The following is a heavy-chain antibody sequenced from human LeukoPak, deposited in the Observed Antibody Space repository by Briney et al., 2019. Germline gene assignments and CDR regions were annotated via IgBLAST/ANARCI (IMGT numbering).Heavy chain of an antibody. J-gene: IGHJ5*02. Sequence: GESLKISCQGSGYSFTSYWIGWVRQTPGKGLEWMGVIYPDDSRTRYNPSFEGQVTISADKSITTAYLQWSSLKASDTAMYYCACREFYSPWPGPWGQGTLVTVSS. CDR3: ACREFYSPWPGP. V-gene: IGHV5-51*01. CDR2: IYPDDSRT. CDR1: GYSFTSYW. D-gene: IGHD5-18*01.